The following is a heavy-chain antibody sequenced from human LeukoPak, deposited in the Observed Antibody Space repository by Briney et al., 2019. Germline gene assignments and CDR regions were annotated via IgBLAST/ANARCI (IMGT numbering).Heavy chain of an antibody. CDR1: GFTFSSYS. J-gene: IGHJ4*02. Sequence: GGSLRLYCAASGFTFSSYSMNWGRQAPGKGLEWVSSISSSSSYIYYADSVKGRFTISRDNAKNSLYLQMNSLRAEDTAVYYCARDPPGSSPPLDYWGQGTLVTVSS. V-gene: IGHV3-21*01. CDR3: ARDPPGSSPPLDY. CDR2: ISSSSSYI. D-gene: IGHD6-6*01.